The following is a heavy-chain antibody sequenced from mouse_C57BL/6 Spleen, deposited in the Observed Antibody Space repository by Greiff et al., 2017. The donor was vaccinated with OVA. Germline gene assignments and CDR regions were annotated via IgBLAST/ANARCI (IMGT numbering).Heavy chain of an antibody. CDR1: GYAFSSSW. CDR2: IYPGDGDT. CDR3: ARRGRGDYAMDY. V-gene: IGHV1-82*01. Sequence: VQLQQSGPELVKPGASVKISCKASGYAFSSSWMNWVKQRPGKGLEWIGRIYPGDGDTNYNGKFKGKATLTADKSSSTANMQLSSLTSEDSAVYFCARRGRGDYAMDYWGQGTSVTVSS. J-gene: IGHJ4*01.